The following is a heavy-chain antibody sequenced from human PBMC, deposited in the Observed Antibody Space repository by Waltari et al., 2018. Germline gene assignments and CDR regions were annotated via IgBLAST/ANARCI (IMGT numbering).Heavy chain of an antibody. CDR2: IYYSGST. V-gene: IGHV4-39*01. Sequence: QLQLQESGPGLVKPSETLSLTCTVSGGSISSSRYYWGWIRQPPGKGLEWIGSIYYSGSTYYNPSLKSRVTISVDTSKNQFSLKLSSVTAADTAVYYCARRDWVPPRDAFDIWGQGTMVTVSS. CDR1: GGSISSSRYY. D-gene: IGHD3-9*01. CDR3: ARRDWVPPRDAFDI. J-gene: IGHJ3*02.